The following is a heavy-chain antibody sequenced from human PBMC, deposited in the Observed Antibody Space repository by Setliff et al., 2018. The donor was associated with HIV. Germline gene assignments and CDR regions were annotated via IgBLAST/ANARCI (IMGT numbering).Heavy chain of an antibody. CDR3: ARREYSSSSPPFDY. V-gene: IGHV4-39*01. D-gene: IGHD6-6*01. Sequence: SETLSLTCTVSGDSISSSEYYWGWIRQPPGKGLEWIGNINYSGRTQYNPSLKSRVTISVDTSKNQFSLKLSSVTAADTAVYYCARREYSSSSPPFDYWGQGTLVTVSS. J-gene: IGHJ4*02. CDR1: GDSISSSEYY. CDR2: INYSGRT.